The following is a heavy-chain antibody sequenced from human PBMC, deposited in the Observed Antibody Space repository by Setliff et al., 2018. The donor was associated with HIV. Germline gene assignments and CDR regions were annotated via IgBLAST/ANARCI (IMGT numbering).Heavy chain of an antibody. Sequence: GGSLRLSCAVSGFTLSTFSMSWVRQAPGKGLEWVSAISSKDGSTYYADSVRGRFTIARDNSKNTLYLQMNSLRTEDTAVYYCARGSGEWVLPFDYWGQGTLVTVSS. D-gene: IGHD1-26*01. V-gene: IGHV3-23*01. J-gene: IGHJ4*02. CDR3: ARGSGEWVLPFDY. CDR1: GFTLSTFS. CDR2: ISSKDGST.